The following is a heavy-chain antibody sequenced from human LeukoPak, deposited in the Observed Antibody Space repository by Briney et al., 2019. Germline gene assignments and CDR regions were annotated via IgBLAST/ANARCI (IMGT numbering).Heavy chain of an antibody. J-gene: IGHJ4*02. CDR2: INHSGST. CDR3: ARGVSDYYDSSGYTPLDY. V-gene: IGHV4-34*01. CDR1: GGSFSGYY. Sequence: SETLSLTCAVYGGSFSGYYWSWIRQPPGKGLEWIREINHSGSTNYNPSLKSRVTISVDTSKNQFSLKLSSVTAADTAVYYCARGVSDYYDSSGYTPLDYWGQGTLVTVSS. D-gene: IGHD3-22*01.